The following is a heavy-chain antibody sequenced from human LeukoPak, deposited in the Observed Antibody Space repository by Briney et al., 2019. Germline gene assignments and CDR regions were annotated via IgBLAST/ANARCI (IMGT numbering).Heavy chain of an antibody. CDR1: GFTFSRYG. J-gene: IGHJ4*02. Sequence: PGGSLRLSCAASGFTFSRYGMHWVRQAPGQGLEWVAIIWSDGSNKYYADSVKGRFTISRDNSKNTLYLQMNSLRAEDTAVYYCARDADSGGYYSYFDCWGQGTLVTVSS. CDR3: ARDADSGGYYSYFDC. D-gene: IGHD3-22*01. CDR2: IWSDGSNK. V-gene: IGHV3-33*01.